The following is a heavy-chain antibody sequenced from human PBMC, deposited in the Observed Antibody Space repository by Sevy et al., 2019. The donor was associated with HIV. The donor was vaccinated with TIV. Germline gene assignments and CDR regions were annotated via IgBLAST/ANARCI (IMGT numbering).Heavy chain of an antibody. Sequence: SVKVSCKASGGIFRSNAISWVRQAPGQGLEWMGGIIAVFGTTNYAQKVQGRVTVTADESRSTAYMELSSLRSEDTAVYYCARDKYYYVSGSFDYWGQGTQVTVSS. CDR3: ARDKYYYVSGSFDY. V-gene: IGHV1-69*13. CDR1: GGIFRSNA. J-gene: IGHJ4*01. CDR2: IIAVFGTT. D-gene: IGHD3-10*01.